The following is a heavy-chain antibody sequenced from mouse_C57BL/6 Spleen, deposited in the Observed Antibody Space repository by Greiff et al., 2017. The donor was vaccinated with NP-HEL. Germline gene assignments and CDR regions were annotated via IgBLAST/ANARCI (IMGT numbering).Heavy chain of an antibody. V-gene: IGHV1-55*01. CDR1: GYTFTSYW. D-gene: IGHD2-1*01. CDR3: ARGDYYGNPFDY. J-gene: IGHJ2*01. CDR2: IYPGSGST. Sequence: QVQLQQPGAELVKPGASVKMSCKASGYTFTSYWITWVKQRPGQGLEWIGDIYPGSGSTNYNEKFKSKATLTVDTSSSTAYMQLSSLTSEDSAVYYCARGDYYGNPFDYWGQGTTLTVSS.